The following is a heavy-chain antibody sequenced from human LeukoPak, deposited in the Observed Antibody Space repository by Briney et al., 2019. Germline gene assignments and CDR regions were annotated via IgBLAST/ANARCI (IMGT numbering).Heavy chain of an antibody. D-gene: IGHD3-22*01. CDR1: GYTFTSYG. J-gene: IGHJ4*02. Sequence: GASVKVSCKASGYTFTSYGISWVRQAPGQGLEWMGWISAYNGNTNYAQKLQGRVTMTTDTSTSTAYMELRSLRSDDTAVYYCARVAAADYYDSSGYYYYFDYWGQGTLVTVSS. CDR3: ARVAAADYYDSSGYYYYFDY. V-gene: IGHV1-18*01. CDR2: ISAYNGNT.